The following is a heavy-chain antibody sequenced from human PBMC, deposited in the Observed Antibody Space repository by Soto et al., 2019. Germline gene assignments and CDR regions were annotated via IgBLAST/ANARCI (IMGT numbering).Heavy chain of an antibody. J-gene: IGHJ3*02. V-gene: IGHV3-33*01. CDR2: IWYDGSNK. Sequence: GGSLRLSCAASGFTFSSYGMHWVRQAPGKGLEWVAVIWYDGSNKYYADSVKGRFTISRDNSKNTLYLQMNSLRAEDTAVYYCARAKIIYYYDSGNNAFDIWGQGTMATVSS. D-gene: IGHD3-22*01. CDR3: ARAKIIYYYDSGNNAFDI. CDR1: GFTFSSYG.